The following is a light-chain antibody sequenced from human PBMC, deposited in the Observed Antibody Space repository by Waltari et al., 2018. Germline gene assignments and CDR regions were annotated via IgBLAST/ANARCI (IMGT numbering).Light chain of an antibody. Sequence: DIVMTQSPDSLAASLGERATITCQSSQSILYSSNNKNYLAWYQQKPGQPPKLLIYWASTRESGVPDRFSGSGSGTDFTLTISSLQAEDVAVYYCQQYYSTPLTFGGGTKVEIK. CDR3: QQYYSTPLT. CDR2: WAS. V-gene: IGKV4-1*01. J-gene: IGKJ4*01. CDR1: QSILYSSNNKNY.